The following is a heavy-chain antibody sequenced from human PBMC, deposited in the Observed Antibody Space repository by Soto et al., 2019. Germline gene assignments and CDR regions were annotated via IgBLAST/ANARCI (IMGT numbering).Heavy chain of an antibody. J-gene: IGHJ4*02. CDR3: TTDDPINKY. CDR1: GFTFSNAW. V-gene: IGHV3-15*01. CDR2: IKSYTNGGTT. Sequence: LRLSCAASGFTFSNAWMSWVRQAPGKGLEWVGRIKSYTNGGTTDYAAPVRGRFAISRDDSKNTLYLQMNSLKTEDAGVYYCTTDDPINKYWGQGTLVTVSS.